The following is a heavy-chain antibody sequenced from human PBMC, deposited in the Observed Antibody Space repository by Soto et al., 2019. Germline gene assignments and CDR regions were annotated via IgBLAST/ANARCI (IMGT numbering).Heavy chain of an antibody. CDR3: ESAVSRGSSSPFVY. V-gene: IGHV1-3*01. J-gene: IGHJ4*02. CDR2: INAGNGNT. Sequence: QVQLVQSGAEVKKPGASVKVSCKASGYTFTSYAMHWVRQAPGQRLEWLGWINAGNGNTKYSQKFQGRVTITRDTSASTAYMELSSMRSEATAVYYCESAVSRGSSSPFVYWGQGTLVTVSS. CDR1: GYTFTSYA. D-gene: IGHD6-6*01.